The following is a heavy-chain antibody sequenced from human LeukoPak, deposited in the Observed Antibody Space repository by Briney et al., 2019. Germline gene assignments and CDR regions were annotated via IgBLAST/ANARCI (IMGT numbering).Heavy chain of an antibody. CDR2: IYYSGST. V-gene: IGHV4-59*01. CDR3: ARADYSGSYYYFDY. CDR1: GGSISSYH. Sequence: PSETLSLTCTVSGGSISSYHWSWIRQPPGKGLEWIGYIYYSGSTNYTPSLKSRVTISVDTSKNQFSLKLSSVTAADTAVYYCARADYSGSYYYFDYWGQGTLVTVSS. J-gene: IGHJ4*02. D-gene: IGHD1-26*01.